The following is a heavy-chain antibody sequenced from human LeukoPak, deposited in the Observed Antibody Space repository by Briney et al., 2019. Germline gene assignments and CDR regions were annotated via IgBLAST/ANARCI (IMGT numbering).Heavy chain of an antibody. D-gene: IGHD3-9*01. CDR2: ISGSGAST. J-gene: IGHJ4*02. V-gene: IGHV3-23*01. CDR3: AKLTQN. Sequence: GGSPRLSCAASGFTFSATTMSWVRQAPEKRLEWVSSISGSGASTFYADSVKGRFTISRDNSKNTLYLQMNSLRAEDTALYFCAKLTQNWGQGTLVTVSS. CDR1: GFTFSATT.